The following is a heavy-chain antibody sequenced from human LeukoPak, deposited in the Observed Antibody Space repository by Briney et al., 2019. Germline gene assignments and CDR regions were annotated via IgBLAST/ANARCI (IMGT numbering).Heavy chain of an antibody. D-gene: IGHD3-10*01. Sequence: ASVKVSCKASGYTFTSYDINWVRQATGQGLEWMGWMNPNSGNTGYAQKFQGRVTMTRNTSISTAYMELSSLRPEDTAVYYCARATKNPNYYGSGLGYRPLGYWGQGTLVTVSS. CDR3: ARATKNPNYYGSGLGYRPLGY. CDR1: GYTFTSYD. J-gene: IGHJ4*02. CDR2: MNPNSGNT. V-gene: IGHV1-8*01.